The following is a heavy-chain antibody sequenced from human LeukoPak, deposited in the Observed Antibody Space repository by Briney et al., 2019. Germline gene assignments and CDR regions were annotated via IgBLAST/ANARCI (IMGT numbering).Heavy chain of an antibody. D-gene: IGHD6-19*01. J-gene: IGHJ4*02. CDR2: IYYSGST. Sequence: PSETLSLTCTVSGGSVSGGSYYWSWIRQPPGKGLEYIGYIYYSGSTNYNPSLKSRVTISVDTSKNQFSLKLSSVTAADTAVYYCARVDWIDSSRFYFNYWGQGTLVTVSS. CDR3: ARVDWIDSSRFYFNY. CDR1: GGSVSGGSYY. V-gene: IGHV4-61*01.